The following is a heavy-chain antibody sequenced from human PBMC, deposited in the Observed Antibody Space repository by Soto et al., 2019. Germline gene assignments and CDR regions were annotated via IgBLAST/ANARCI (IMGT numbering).Heavy chain of an antibody. CDR3: ARGVRDEYYYYYYGMDV. CDR1: GFTFSNYW. Sequence: GGSLRLSCAASGFTFSNYWMHWVRQAPGKGLVWVSRITSDGSSTTYADSVRGRFTISRDNAKNTLYLQMNGLRADDTAVYYCARGVRDEYYYYYYGMDVWGQGTTVTGSS. J-gene: IGHJ6*02. V-gene: IGHV3-74*01. CDR2: ITSDGSST.